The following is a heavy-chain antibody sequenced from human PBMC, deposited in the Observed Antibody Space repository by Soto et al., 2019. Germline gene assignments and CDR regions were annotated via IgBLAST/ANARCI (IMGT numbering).Heavy chain of an antibody. J-gene: IGHJ4*02. D-gene: IGHD3-3*01. CDR1: GFTFTRYS. CDR2: ISSTTHYI. Sequence: EVQLVESGGGLVKPGGSLRLSCAASGFTFTRYSMNWVRQAPGKGLEWVSSISSTTHYIYYADSMRGRFTISRDNAKKAVYLEMNNLRAEDTAVYYCAREYEDLTSNFDYWGQGTRVTVSS. V-gene: IGHV3-21*01. CDR3: AREYEDLTSNFDY.